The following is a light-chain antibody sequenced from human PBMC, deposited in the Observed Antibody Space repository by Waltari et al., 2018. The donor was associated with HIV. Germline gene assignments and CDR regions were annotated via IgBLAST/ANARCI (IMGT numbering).Light chain of an antibody. V-gene: IGLV3-1*01. J-gene: IGLJ2*01. CDR1: KRGIKY. CDR2: QDT. Sequence: SYELTQPPSVSVSPGQPASITRSGGKRGIKYASWYQQKPGQSPVVVIYQDTKRPSGIPERFSGSNSGNTATLTISGTQAMDEADYYCQAWDSSTGHVVFGGGTKLTVL. CDR3: QAWDSSTGHVV.